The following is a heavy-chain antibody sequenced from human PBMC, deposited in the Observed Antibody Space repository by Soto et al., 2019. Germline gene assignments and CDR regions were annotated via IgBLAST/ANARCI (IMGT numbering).Heavy chain of an antibody. J-gene: IGHJ4*02. CDR1: GSTLGSYA. CDR2: FKGNGDPP. CDR3: VKTRGGNNFDFFD. Sequence: EVQLVESGGGLVQPGGSLRLSCSASGSTLGSYALHWVRRLPGKGLEYISGFKGNGDPPFYANSVKGRFTISRDDSKSTLSLHMSSLSADDAAVYYCVKTRGGNNFDFFDWGQGTLVTVSS. V-gene: IGHV3-64D*06. D-gene: IGHD2-15*01.